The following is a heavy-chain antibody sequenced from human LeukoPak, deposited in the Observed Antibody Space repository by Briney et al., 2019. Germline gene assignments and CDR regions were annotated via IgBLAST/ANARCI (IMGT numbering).Heavy chain of an antibody. V-gene: IGHV1-8*01. CDR3: ARGPSGYCSGGSCYFRDY. CDR2: MNPNSGNT. CDR1: GYTFTSYD. Sequence: ASVKVSCKASGYTFTSYDINWVRQATGQGLEWMGWMNPNSGNTGYAQKFQGRVTMTRNTSISTACMELSSLRSEDTAVYYCARGPSGYCSGGSCYFRDYWGQGTLVTVSS. D-gene: IGHD2-15*01. J-gene: IGHJ4*02.